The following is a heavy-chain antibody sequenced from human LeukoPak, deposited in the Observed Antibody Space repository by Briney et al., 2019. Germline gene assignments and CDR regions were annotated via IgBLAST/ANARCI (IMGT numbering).Heavy chain of an antibody. CDR3: AASQINIMEAVIGGGVFDI. CDR1: GGSISSSSYY. V-gene: IGHV4-39*01. CDR2: IYYSGST. J-gene: IGHJ3*02. D-gene: IGHD3-22*01. Sequence: PSETLSLTCTVSGGSISSSSYYWGWIRQPPGKGLEWIGSIYYSGSTYYNPSLKSRVTISVDTSKNQFSLKLSSVTAADTALYCAASQINIMEAVIGGGVFDIWGQGTMVTVSS.